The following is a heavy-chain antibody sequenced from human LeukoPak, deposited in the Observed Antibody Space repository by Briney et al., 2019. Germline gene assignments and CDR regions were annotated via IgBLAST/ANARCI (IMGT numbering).Heavy chain of an antibody. CDR3: ARDYKYAFDN. J-gene: IGHJ4*02. D-gene: IGHD5-24*01. Sequence: PGGPLRLSCAASGFTFSDYSMSGVRQAPGKGLEWISYIGIDSGNTNYADSVKGRFTISGDKAKNSLYLQMNSLRVEDTAVYYCARDYKYAFDNWGQGTLVTVSS. V-gene: IGHV3-11*06. CDR1: GFTFSDYS. CDR2: IGIDSGNT.